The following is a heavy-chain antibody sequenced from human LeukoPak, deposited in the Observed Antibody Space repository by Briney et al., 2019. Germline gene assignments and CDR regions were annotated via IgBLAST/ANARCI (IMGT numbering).Heavy chain of an antibody. J-gene: IGHJ4*02. CDR2: VNEDGSEK. CDR3: ARDRGYSNFDY. CDR1: GFTFSSYW. D-gene: IGHD4-11*01. Sequence: PGGSLRLSCAASGFTFSSYWMSWVRQAPGKGLEWVANVNEDGSEKNYVDSVKGRFTISKDNAQDSLYLQMNSLRAEDTAVYYCARDRGYSNFDYWGQGTLLTVSS. V-gene: IGHV3-7*01.